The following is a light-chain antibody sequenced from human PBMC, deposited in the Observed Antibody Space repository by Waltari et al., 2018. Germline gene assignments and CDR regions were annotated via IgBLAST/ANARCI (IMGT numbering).Light chain of an antibody. J-gene: IGLJ1*01. CDR3: SSYAGTKNPYV. CDR2: EVN. Sequence: QSALTQPPSASGSAGQSVTIPCTGTSSDIGGYNLFSLYQQHPGKVPKLIISEVNKRPSGVPDRFSGSKSGNTASLTVSGLQAEDEADYYCSSYAGTKNPYVFGTGTKVTVL. V-gene: IGLV2-8*01. CDR1: SSDIGGYNL.